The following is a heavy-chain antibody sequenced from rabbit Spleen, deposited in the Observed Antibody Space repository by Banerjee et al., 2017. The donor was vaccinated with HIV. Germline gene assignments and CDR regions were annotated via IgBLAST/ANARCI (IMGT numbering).Heavy chain of an antibody. D-gene: IGHD1-1*01. CDR1: GFSFSNKAV. CDR2: INAVTGKA. Sequence: QEQLVESGGGLVKPEGSLKLSCTASGFSFSNKAVMCWVRQAPGKGLEWIACINAVTGKAVYASWAKGRFTFSKTSSTTVTLQMTSLTAADTATYFCARGVYDRVIGNGYYAQYFNLWGPGTLVTVS. CDR3: ARGVYDRVIGNGYYAQYFNL. J-gene: IGHJ4*01. V-gene: IGHV1S45*01.